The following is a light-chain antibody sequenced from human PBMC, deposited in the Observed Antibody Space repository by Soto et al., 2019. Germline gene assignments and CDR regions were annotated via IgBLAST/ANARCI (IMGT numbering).Light chain of an antibody. Sequence: EIVMTQSPATLSASPGETATLSCRASQSVRNNLAWYQHKPGQAPRLLIYGASTRATGIPARFSGSGSGTAFTLTLPSLQSEDFEVYYCQQYNIWPPMYTFGQGTQLEIK. CDR3: QQYNIWPPMYT. CDR2: GAS. V-gene: IGKV3-15*01. CDR1: QSVRNN. J-gene: IGKJ2*01.